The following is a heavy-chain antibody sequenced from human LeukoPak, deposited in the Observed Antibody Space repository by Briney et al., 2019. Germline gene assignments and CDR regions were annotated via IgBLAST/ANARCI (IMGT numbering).Heavy chain of an antibody. CDR2: IYYSGNT. V-gene: IGHV4-31*03. J-gene: IGHJ5*02. Sequence: SETLSLTCTVSGGSISSGGYYWSWIRQHPGKGLEWIGYIYYSGNTYYNPSLKSRVTISVDTSKNQFSLKLSSVTAADTAVYYCARGGPHYYGSGSYIGPWGQGTLVTVSS. D-gene: IGHD3-10*01. CDR1: GGSISSGGYY. CDR3: ARGGPHYYGSGSYIGP.